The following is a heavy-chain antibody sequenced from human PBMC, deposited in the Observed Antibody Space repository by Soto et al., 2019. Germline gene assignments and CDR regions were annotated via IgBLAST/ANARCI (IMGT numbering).Heavy chain of an antibody. CDR3: ASSPGIAAAGTRNYYFDY. CDR1: GGSISSGGYY. Sequence: QVQLQESGPGLVKPSQTLSLTCTVSGGSISSGGYYWSWIRQHPGKGLEWIGYIYYSGSTYYNPSLKSRVTISVDTSKNQFSLKLSSVTAADTAVYYCASSPGIAAAGTRNYYFDYWGQGTLVTVSS. CDR2: IYYSGST. J-gene: IGHJ4*02. V-gene: IGHV4-31*03. D-gene: IGHD6-13*01.